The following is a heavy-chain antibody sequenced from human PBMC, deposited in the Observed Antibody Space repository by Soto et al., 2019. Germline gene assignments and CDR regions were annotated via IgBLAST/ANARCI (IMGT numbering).Heavy chain of an antibody. J-gene: IGHJ6*02. CDR2: IYYSGST. CDR1: SGSVSSGSDY. Sequence: KASETLSLTCTVSSGSVSSGSDYWSWIRQPPGKGLEWVGYIYYSGSTNYNPSLKSRVTISVDTSKNQFSLKLSSVTAADTAVYYCARAKKTVEMATIFYYGMDVWGQGTTVTVSS. V-gene: IGHV4-61*01. D-gene: IGHD5-12*01. CDR3: ARAKKTVEMATIFYYGMDV.